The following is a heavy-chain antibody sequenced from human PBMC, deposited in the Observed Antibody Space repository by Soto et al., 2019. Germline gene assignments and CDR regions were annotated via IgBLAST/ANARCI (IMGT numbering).Heavy chain of an antibody. CDR3: ARAFCTNGVCYYFFDY. CDR1: GFSFGTYA. J-gene: IGHJ4*01. CDR2: IYYDGSNR. V-gene: IGHV3-33*01. D-gene: IGHD2-8*01. Sequence: HPGGSLRLSCATSGFSFGTYAMHWVRQAPGKGLEWVAVIYYDGSNRYYGDAVKGRFTISRDNSKSTLYLQMSSLRAEDTAIYYSARAFCTNGVCYYFFDYWGHGTLVTVSS.